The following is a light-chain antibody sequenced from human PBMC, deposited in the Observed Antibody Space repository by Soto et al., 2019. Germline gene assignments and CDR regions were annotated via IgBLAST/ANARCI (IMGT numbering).Light chain of an antibody. CDR2: AAS. CDR1: QSISNY. CDR3: QQSYGTPLT. J-gene: IGKJ1*01. Sequence: DIQMTQSPSSLSASVGDRVTITCRASQSISNYLNWYQQKPGKAPKLLIYAASSLQSGVPSRFSGSGSGTDFTLTISSLQPEDFATYYCQQSYGTPLTFGQGTKV. V-gene: IGKV1-39*01.